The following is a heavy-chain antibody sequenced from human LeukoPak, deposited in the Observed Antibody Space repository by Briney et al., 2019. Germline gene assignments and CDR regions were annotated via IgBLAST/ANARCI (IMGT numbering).Heavy chain of an antibody. J-gene: IGHJ4*02. CDR2: IGGSGGDT. Sequence: GGSLRLSCVVSGFTFSTYAMSWVRQAPGKGLEWVSGIGGSGGDTFYADSVRGRFTVSRDNPKNTVFLQMGSLRGEDTAVYYCARCYYDGSGFYYYFDYWGQGTLVTVSS. CDR3: ARCYYDGSGFYYYFDY. CDR1: GFTFSTYA. D-gene: IGHD3-22*01. V-gene: IGHV3-23*01.